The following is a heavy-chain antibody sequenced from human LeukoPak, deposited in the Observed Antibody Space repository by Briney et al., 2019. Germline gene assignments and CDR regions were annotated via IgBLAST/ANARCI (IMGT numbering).Heavy chain of an antibody. CDR1: GYTFTSYD. CDR3: ARDSVTIFGVVAPLDV. D-gene: IGHD3-3*01. V-gene: IGHV1-8*01. J-gene: IGHJ6*04. Sequence: ASVKVSCKASGYTFTSYDINWVRQATGQGLEWMGWMNPNSGNTGYAQKFQGRVAITRNTSISTHYMELSSLRSEDTAVYYCARDSVTIFGVVAPLDVWGKGTTVTVSS. CDR2: MNPNSGNT.